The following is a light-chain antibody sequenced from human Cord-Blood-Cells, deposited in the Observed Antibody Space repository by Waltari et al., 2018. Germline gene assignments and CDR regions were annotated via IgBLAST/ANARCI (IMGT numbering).Light chain of an antibody. Sequence: DIQMTQSPSTLSASVGDRVTTTCRASQSISSRLAWYQQKPGKAPKLLIYDASSLESGVPSRFSGSGSGTEFTLTISSLQPDDFATYYCQQYNSYSFGQGTKLEIK. CDR3: QQYNSYS. J-gene: IGKJ2*01. V-gene: IGKV1-5*01. CDR2: DAS. CDR1: QSISSR.